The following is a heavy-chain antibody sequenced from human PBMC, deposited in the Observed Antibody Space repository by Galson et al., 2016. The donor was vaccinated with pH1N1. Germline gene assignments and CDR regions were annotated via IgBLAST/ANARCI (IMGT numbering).Heavy chain of an antibody. CDR2: IYYSGIT. CDR1: GGSTKSSDYY. J-gene: IGHJ4*02. V-gene: IGHV4-39*01. CDR3: LRHPRFSSRRAVDFDD. Sequence: SETLSLTCSVSGGSTKSSDYYWGWVRQPPGKGLEWIASIYYSGITHYKESLKSRLLISVDTSKNQFSLRLTSVTAADTAVYFCLRHPRFSSRRAVDFDDWGQGIQVIVSS.